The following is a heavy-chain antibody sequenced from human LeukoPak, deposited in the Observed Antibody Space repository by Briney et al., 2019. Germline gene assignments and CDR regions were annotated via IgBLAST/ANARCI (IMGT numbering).Heavy chain of an antibody. Sequence: PSETLSLTCTVSGGSISSSTYYWGWVRQPPRMGPEWIGSIWHSGTTYYNPSLKSRVTISVDTSKNQFSLKLISVTAADTAVYYCARHTRVRDGYNLYCFDPWGQGTLVTVSS. CDR1: GGSISSSTYY. J-gene: IGHJ5*02. V-gene: IGHV4-39*01. D-gene: IGHD5-24*01. CDR3: ARHTRVRDGYNLYCFDP. CDR2: IWHSGTT.